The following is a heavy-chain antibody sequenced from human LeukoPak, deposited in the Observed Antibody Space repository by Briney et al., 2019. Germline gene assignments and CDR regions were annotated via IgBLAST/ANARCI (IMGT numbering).Heavy chain of an antibody. Sequence: ASVKVSCKASGYTFTSYAMHWVRQAPGQRLEWMGWINAGNGNTKYSLKFQGRVTITRDTSASTAYMELSSLRSEDTAVYYCARTRLERLYYYYGMDVWGKGTTVTVSS. CDR2: INAGNGNT. J-gene: IGHJ6*04. CDR1: GYTFTSYA. V-gene: IGHV1-3*01. D-gene: IGHD1-1*01. CDR3: ARTRLERLYYYYGMDV.